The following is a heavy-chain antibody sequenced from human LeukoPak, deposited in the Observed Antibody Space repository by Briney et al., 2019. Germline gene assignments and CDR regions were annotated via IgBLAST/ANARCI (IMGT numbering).Heavy chain of an antibody. D-gene: IGHD3-22*01. J-gene: IGHJ4*02. CDR1: GGSISSYY. CDR2: VSYSGDT. Sequence: SETLSLTCTVSGGSISSYYWSWIRQPPGKGLEWIGYVSYSGDTNYNPSLRSRVTMSVDTSKSQFSLKLSSVTAADTAVYFCARGGMSTYYDSGGYFSYWGQGAPVTVSS. CDR3: ARGGMSTYYDSGGYFSY. V-gene: IGHV4-59*01.